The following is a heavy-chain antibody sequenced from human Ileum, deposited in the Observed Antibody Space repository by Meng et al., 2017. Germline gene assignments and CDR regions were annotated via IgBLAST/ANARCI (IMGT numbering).Heavy chain of an antibody. CDR1: GASLCTGGYY. CDR3: TRGGFGYSVPFDF. V-gene: IGHV4-31*02. D-gene: IGHD5/OR15-5a*01. CDR2: SYYDGSS. J-gene: IGHJ4*02. Sequence: QVQLHESGPGLVKPSQTLSLTCRVSGASLCTGGYYWGWIRQQPGKGLEWIGYSYYDGSSYYNPSLKSRPIISLDASKSQFSLRLTSMTAADTAIYYCTRGGFGYSVPFDFWGQGTLVTVSS.